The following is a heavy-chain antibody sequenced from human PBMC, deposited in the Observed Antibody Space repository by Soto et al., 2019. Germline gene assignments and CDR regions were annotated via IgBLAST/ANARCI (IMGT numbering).Heavy chain of an antibody. J-gene: IGHJ5*02. D-gene: IGHD4-4*01. CDR1: GYTFTSYD. Sequence: ASVKVSCKASGYTFTSYDINWVRQATGQGLEWMGWMNPNSGNTGYAQKFQGRVTMTRNTSISTAYMELSSLRSEDTAVYYCARGPPMTTVTTCWFDPWGQGTLVTVSS. CDR2: MNPNSGNT. CDR3: ARGPPMTTVTTCWFDP. V-gene: IGHV1-8*01.